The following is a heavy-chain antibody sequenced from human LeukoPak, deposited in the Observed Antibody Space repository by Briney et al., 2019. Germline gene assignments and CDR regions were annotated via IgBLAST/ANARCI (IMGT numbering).Heavy chain of an antibody. D-gene: IGHD3/OR15-3a*01. CDR3: ARLDCVSDACYNH. Sequence: SETLSLTCYVSGDSVSSYYWSWIRQPPGKGLEWIGYVSSDGTTNYTPSLRRRVIMSVDTAKNHIFLNLTSLTAADTAIYYCARLDCVSDACYNHWGRGILVTVSS. V-gene: IGHV4-59*08. J-gene: IGHJ4*02. CDR1: GDSVSSYY. CDR2: VSSDGTT.